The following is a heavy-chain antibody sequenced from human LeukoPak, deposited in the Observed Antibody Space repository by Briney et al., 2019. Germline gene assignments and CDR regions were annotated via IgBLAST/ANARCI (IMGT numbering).Heavy chain of an antibody. CDR3: STEDVSGSFDY. CDR1: GFTFSSYG. D-gene: IGHD3-10*01. Sequence: GGSLRLSCAASGFTFSSYGMHWVRQAPGQGLEWVAVIWYGGTTKYYADSVKGRFTIYRDNSKNTLYLQMNSLRVEDTAVYFCSTEDVSGSFDYWGQGTPVTVSS. CDR2: IWYGGTTK. V-gene: IGHV3-33*01. J-gene: IGHJ4*02.